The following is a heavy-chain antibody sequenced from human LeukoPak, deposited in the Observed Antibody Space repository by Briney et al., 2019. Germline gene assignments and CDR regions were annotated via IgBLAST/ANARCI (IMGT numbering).Heavy chain of an antibody. D-gene: IGHD5-24*01. CDR2: IKSETDGGAT. Sequence: GGSLRLSCAGSGITVTSAWMNWVRQAPGKRLEWVGRIKSETDGGATDYAAPVKGRFTISRDDSKNTLFLQMNNLRTEDTAMYYCATEREYHYFDFMDVWGKGTTVTVSS. J-gene: IGHJ6*03. CDR3: ATEREYHYFDFMDV. CDR1: GITVTSAW. V-gene: IGHV3-15*01.